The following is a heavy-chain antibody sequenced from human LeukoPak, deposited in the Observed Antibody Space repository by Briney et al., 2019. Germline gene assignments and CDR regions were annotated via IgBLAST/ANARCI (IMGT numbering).Heavy chain of an antibody. Sequence: SETLSLTCTVSGGSISSYYWSWIRQPPGKGLEWIGYIYYSGSTNYNPSLKSRVTISVDTSKNQFSLKLSSVTAADTAVYYCARGWAEGYSYGQYYFDYWGQGALVTVSS. CDR2: IYYSGST. D-gene: IGHD5-18*01. CDR3: ARGWAEGYSYGQYYFDY. V-gene: IGHV4-59*01. CDR1: GGSISSYY. J-gene: IGHJ4*02.